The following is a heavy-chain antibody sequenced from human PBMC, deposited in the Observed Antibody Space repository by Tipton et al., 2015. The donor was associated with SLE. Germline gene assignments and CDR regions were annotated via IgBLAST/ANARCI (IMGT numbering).Heavy chain of an antibody. CDR3: ATSPLTL. J-gene: IGHJ4*02. V-gene: IGHV4-39*07. CDR1: GGSISSSYY. Sequence: TLSLTCTVSGGSISSSYYWGWIRQSPGKGLEWIGSISYTGSTYYNPSLKSRATISVDMSKNQFSLKLTSVTAADTAVYYCATSPLTLWGQGTLVTVSS. D-gene: IGHD2-2*01. CDR2: ISYTGST.